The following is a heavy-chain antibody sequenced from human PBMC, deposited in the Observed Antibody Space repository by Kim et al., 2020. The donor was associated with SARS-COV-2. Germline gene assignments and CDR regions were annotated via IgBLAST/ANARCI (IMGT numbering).Heavy chain of an antibody. V-gene: IGHV3-7*03. J-gene: IGHJ5*02. CDR1: GFTFSSYW. CDR3: AIAGGRARFDP. Sequence: GGSLRLSCEASGFTFSSYWMTWVRQAPGKGLEWVANINQDGSAKYYVDSVKGRFTISRDNAKNSLCLQMNSLRADDTAVYYCAIAGGRARFDPWGQGTLVTVSS. D-gene: IGHD1-26*01. CDR2: INQDGSAK.